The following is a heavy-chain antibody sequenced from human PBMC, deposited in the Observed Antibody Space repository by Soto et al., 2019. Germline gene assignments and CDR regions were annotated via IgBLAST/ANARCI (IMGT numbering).Heavy chain of an antibody. V-gene: IGHV1-69*01. CDR2: IIPIFGTA. J-gene: IGHJ6*02. CDR1: GGTFSSYA. D-gene: IGHD5-12*01. CDR3: ARVMIVATTPPSYYYGMDV. Sequence: SVKVSCKASGGTFSSYAIIWVRQAPGQGLEWMGGIIPIFGTANYSQKFQGRVTITADESTSTAYMELSSLRSEDTAVYYCARVMIVATTPPSYYYGMDVWGQGTTVTVSS.